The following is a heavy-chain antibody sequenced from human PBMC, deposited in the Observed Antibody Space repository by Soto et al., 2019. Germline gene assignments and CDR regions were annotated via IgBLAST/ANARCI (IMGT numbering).Heavy chain of an antibody. CDR2: IYYSGST. V-gene: IGHV4-59*01. D-gene: IGHD3-3*01. CDR1: GGSISSYY. J-gene: IGHJ4*02. Sequence: QVQLQESGPGLVKPSETLSLTCTVSGGSISSYYWSWIRQPPGKGLEWIGYIYYSGSTNYNPSLKSRVTISVDTSKNQFSLKLSSVTAADTAVYYCARVGENDFWSGHIDYWGQGTLVTVSS. CDR3: ARVGENDFWSGHIDY.